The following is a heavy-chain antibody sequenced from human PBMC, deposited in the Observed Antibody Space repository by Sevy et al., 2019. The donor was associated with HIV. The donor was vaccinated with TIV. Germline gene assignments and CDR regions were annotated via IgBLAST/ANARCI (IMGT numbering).Heavy chain of an antibody. CDR1: GYTLSQVS. CDR2: FDPEDDET. D-gene: IGHD3-22*01. J-gene: IGHJ4*02. V-gene: IGHV1-24*01. CDR3: TTTKDYYDSSGSPFDY. Sequence: ASVKVSCKVSGYTLSQVSMHWVRQAPGKGLEWMGSFDPEDDETIYAQEFQGRVTMTEDTSTDTGYMELSSLRSEDTAVYYCTTTKDYYDSSGSPFDYWGQGALVTVSS.